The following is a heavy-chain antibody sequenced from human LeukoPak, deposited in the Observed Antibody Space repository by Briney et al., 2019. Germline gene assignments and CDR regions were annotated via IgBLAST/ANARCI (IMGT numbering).Heavy chain of an antibody. Sequence: GESLNTSCKGSGYSFTSYWIGWVRQMPGKGLEWMGIIYPGDSDTRYSPSFQGQVTISADKSISTAYLQWSSLKASDTAMYYCAREAGDYYDSSGTWVPWFDPWGQGTLVTVSS. CDR1: GYSFTSYW. CDR2: IYPGDSDT. V-gene: IGHV5-51*01. CDR3: AREAGDYYDSSGTWVPWFDP. D-gene: IGHD3-22*01. J-gene: IGHJ5*02.